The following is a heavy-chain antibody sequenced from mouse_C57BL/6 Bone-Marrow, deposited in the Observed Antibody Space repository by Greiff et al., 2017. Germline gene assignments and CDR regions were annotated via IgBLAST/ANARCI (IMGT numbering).Heavy chain of an antibody. Sequence: EVKLVESGPELVKPGASVKMSCKASGYTFTDYNMHWVKQSHGKSLEWIGYINPNNGGTSYNQKFKGKATLTVNKSSSTAYMELRSLTSEDSAVYYCARETTVVARGYFDYWGQGTTLTVSS. CDR1: GYTFTDYN. CDR3: ARETTVVARGYFDY. J-gene: IGHJ2*01. V-gene: IGHV1-22*01. CDR2: INPNNGGT. D-gene: IGHD1-1*01.